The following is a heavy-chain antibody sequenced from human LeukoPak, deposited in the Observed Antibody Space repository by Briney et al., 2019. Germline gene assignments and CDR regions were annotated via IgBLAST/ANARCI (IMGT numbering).Heavy chain of an antibody. CDR3: NGIAVAGTPYYFDY. CDR2: IIPIFGTA. D-gene: IGHD6-19*01. Sequence: ASVKVSCKASGGTFSSYAISWVRQAPGQGLEWMGGIIPIFGTANYAQKFQGRVTATADESTSTAYMGLSSLRSEDTAVYYCNGIAVAGTPYYFDYWGQGTLVTVSS. CDR1: GGTFSSYA. J-gene: IGHJ4*02. V-gene: IGHV1-69*13.